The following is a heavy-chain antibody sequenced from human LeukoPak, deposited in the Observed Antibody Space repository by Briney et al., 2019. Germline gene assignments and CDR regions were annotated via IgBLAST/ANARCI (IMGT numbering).Heavy chain of an antibody. V-gene: IGHV1-8*02. CDR3: ARGRGGVINDYFDY. J-gene: IGHJ4*02. CDR1: GYTFTSYG. Sequence: ASVKVSCKASGYTFTSYGINWVRQATGQGLEWMGWMNPNSGNTGYAQKFQGRVTMTRNTSISTAYMELSSLRSEDTAVYYCARGRGGVINDYFDYWGQGTLVTVSS. CDR2: MNPNSGNT. D-gene: IGHD3-16*02.